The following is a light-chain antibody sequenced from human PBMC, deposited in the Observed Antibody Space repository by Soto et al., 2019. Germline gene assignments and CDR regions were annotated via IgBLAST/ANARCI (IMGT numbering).Light chain of an antibody. CDR1: QSVSSN. V-gene: IGKV3D-15*01. CDR3: HQYDYWPLT. Sequence: EVVMTQSPATLSMSPGESATLSCRASQSVSSNLAWYQQKPGQAPRLLFYGASTRVTGIPARFSGSGSGTDFTLTISSLQSEDFAVYYCHQYDYWPLTFGGGTKVEMK. CDR2: GAS. J-gene: IGKJ4*01.